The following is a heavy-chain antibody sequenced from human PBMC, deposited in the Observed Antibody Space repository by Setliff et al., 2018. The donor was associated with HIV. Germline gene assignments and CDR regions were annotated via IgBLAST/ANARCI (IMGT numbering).Heavy chain of an antibody. J-gene: IGHJ4*02. CDR3: ARLSGGMVPNY. Sequence: PSETLSLTCTVSGGSISSNSYYWGWIRQPPGKGLEWIGSIFYSGSSHHNPSLQSRITISVDTSKNQFSLKLNSVTAADTAVYYCARLSGGMVPNYWGPGTLVTVSS. CDR2: IFYSGSS. CDR1: GGSISSNSYY. V-gene: IGHV4-39*01. D-gene: IGHD3-10*01.